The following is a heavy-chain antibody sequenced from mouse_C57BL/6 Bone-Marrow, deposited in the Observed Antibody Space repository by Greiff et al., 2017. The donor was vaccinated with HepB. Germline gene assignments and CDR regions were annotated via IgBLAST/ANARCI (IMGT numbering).Heavy chain of an antibody. CDR1: GYTFTDYN. CDR2: INPNNGGT. D-gene: IGHD1-1*01. V-gene: IGHV1-18*01. Sequence: EVQVVESGPELVKSGASVKIPCKASGYTFTDYNMDWVKQSHGKSLEWIGDINPNNGGTIYNQKFKGKATLTVDKSSSTAYMELRSLTSEDTAVYYCARGDYYGSSPFAYWGQGTLVTVSA. CDR3: ARGDYYGSSPFAY. J-gene: IGHJ3*01.